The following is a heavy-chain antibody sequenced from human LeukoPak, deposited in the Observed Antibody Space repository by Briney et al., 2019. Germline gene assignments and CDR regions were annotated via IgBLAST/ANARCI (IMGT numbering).Heavy chain of an antibody. CDR2: IKQDGSEK. CDR1: GFTFSSYW. Sequence: GSLRLSRAASGFTFSSYWMSWVRQAPGKGLEWVANIKQDGSEKYYVDSVKGRFTISRDNAKNSLYLQMNSLRAEDTAVYYCAAITGTAGDAFDIWGQGTMVTVSS. D-gene: IGHD1-7*01. CDR3: AAITGTAGDAFDI. V-gene: IGHV3-7*01. J-gene: IGHJ3*02.